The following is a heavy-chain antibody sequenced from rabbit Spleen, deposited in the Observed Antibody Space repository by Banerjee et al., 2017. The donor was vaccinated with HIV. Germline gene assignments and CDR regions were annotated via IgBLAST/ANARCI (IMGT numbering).Heavy chain of an antibody. CDR1: GFSFSANSY. CDR2: IDTGSSSFT. Sequence: QSLEESGGDLVKPGASRTLTCTASGFSFSANSYMCWVRQAPGKGLEWIACIDTGSSSFTYFATWAKGRFTISRTSSTTVTLQMTSLTAADTATYFCARDLASVVGWNFNLWGPGTLVTVS. CDR3: ARDLASVVGWNFNL. D-gene: IGHD3-1*01. J-gene: IGHJ4*01. V-gene: IGHV1S40*01.